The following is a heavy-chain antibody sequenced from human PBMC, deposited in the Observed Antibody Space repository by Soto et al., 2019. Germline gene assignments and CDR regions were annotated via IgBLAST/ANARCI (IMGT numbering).Heavy chain of an antibody. J-gene: IGHJ4*02. V-gene: IGHV3-33*01. CDR3: ARDQGSDQLPLDY. Sequence: QVQLVESGGGVVQPGRSLRLSCAASGFTFSSYGMHWVRQAPGKGLEWVALIWYDGKNKYHADSVKGRFTISRDNFKNTLYLQMNSLRVEDTAVYYCARDQGSDQLPLDYWGQGTLVTVSS. CDR2: IWYDGKNK. CDR1: GFTFSSYG. D-gene: IGHD2-2*01.